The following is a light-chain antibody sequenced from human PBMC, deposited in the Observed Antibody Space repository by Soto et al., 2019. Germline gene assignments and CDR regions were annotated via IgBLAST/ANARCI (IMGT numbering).Light chain of an antibody. CDR1: SSNIGGNS. V-gene: IGLV1-51*01. J-gene: IGLJ2*01. CDR2: GSY. Sequence: QSVLTQPPSVSAAPGQKVTISCSGSSSNIGGNSVSWYQQLPGTAPKLLIYGSYKRPTGIPDRFSGSKSGTSATLGITGLQTGDEADYYCGTWDSSLTEVVFGGGTKGTVL. CDR3: GTWDSSLTEVV.